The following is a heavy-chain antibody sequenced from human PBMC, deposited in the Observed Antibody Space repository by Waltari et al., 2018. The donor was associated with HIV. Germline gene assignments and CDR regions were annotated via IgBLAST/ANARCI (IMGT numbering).Heavy chain of an antibody. V-gene: IGHV5-51*01. J-gene: IGHJ4*02. CDR3: ARPGLAYCGGDCYYHF. Sequence: VQLVQSGTEVKKPGESLTISCKASGYRVTTYWLGGVRPRPGKGLEWIGIVYPGDSETRYSPSFEGQVTISVDKSIATAYLQWSSLKASDSAVYYCARPGLAYCGGDCYYHFWGQGTLVSVSS. CDR1: GYRVTTYW. CDR2: VYPGDSET. D-gene: IGHD2-21*02.